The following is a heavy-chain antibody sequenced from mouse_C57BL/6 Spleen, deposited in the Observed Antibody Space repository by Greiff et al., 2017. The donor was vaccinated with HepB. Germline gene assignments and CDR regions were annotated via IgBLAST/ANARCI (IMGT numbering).Heavy chain of an antibody. CDR2: IYPNSGGT. Sequence: QVQLQQPGAELVKPGASVKLSCKASGYTFTSYWMHWVKQRPGRGLEWIGRIYPNSGGTKYNEKFKSKATLTVDTPASTAYMQLSSLTSEDSAVYYCARGDRNYVDYWGQGTTLTVSS. V-gene: IGHV1-72*01. D-gene: IGHD2-14*01. J-gene: IGHJ2*01. CDR3: ARGDRNYVDY. CDR1: GYTFTSYW.